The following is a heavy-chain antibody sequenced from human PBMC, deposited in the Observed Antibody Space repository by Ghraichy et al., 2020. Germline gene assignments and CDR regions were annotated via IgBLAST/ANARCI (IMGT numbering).Heavy chain of an antibody. Sequence: SETLSLTCAVYGGSFSGYYWSWIRQPPGKGLEWIGEINYSGSTNYNPSLKSRVTISVDTSKNQFSMKLSSVTAADTAVYYCARGGGLCGSGTSCYTTGGDFDYWGQGTLVTVSS. V-gene: IGHV4-34*01. CDR3: ARGGGLCGSGTSCYTTGGDFDY. J-gene: IGHJ4*02. CDR1: GGSFSGYY. D-gene: IGHD2-2*02. CDR2: INYSGST.